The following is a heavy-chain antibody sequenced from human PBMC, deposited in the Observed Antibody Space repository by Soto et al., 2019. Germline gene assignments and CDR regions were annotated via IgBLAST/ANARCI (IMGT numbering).Heavy chain of an antibody. CDR3: ARRLGRFLEWLTFDY. Sequence: ASVRVSCKASGYTFTSYYMHWVRQAPGQGLEWMGIINPSGGSTSYAQKFQGRVTMTRDTSTSTVYMELSSLRSEDTAVYYCARRLGRFLEWLTFDYWGQGTLVTVSS. J-gene: IGHJ4*02. V-gene: IGHV1-46*03. CDR2: INPSGGST. CDR1: GYTFTSYY. D-gene: IGHD3-3*01.